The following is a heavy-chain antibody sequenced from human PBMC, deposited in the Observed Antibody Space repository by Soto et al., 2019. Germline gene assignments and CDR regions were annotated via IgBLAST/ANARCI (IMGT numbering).Heavy chain of an antibody. CDR2: INPSTGNA. V-gene: IGHV1-46*01. CDR1: GYSFTSSY. Sequence: ASVKVSCKASGYSFTSSYLHWVRQAPGQGLEWVGIINPSTGNARYAQNFQGRVTMTRDTSTSTVYMELSSLRSEDTAVYYCARVGYCIGGSCYKYQFDYWGQGTLVTSPQ. D-gene: IGHD2-15*01. J-gene: IGHJ4*02. CDR3: ARVGYCIGGSCYKYQFDY.